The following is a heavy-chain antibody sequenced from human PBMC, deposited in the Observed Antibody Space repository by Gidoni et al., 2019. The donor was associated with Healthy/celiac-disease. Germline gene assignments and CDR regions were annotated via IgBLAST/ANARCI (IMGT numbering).Heavy chain of an antibody. CDR1: GFTVSSNY. D-gene: IGHD3-16*01. V-gene: IGHV3-66*01. CDR2: IYSGGST. CDR3: ARLGVVTPYNWFDP. Sequence: EVQLVESGGGLVQPGGSLRLSCAASGFTVSSNYMSWVRQAPGKGLEWVSVIYSGGSTYYADSVKGRFTISRDNSKNTLYLQMNSLRAEDTAVYYCARLGVVTPYNWFDPWGQGTLVTVSS. J-gene: IGHJ5*02.